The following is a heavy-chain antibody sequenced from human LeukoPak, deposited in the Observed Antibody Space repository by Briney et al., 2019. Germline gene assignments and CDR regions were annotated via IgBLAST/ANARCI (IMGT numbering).Heavy chain of an antibody. Sequence: ASVKVSCKASGGTFSSYAISWVRQAPGQGLEWMGGFDPEDGETIYAQKFQGRVTMTEDTSTDTAYMELSSLRSEDTAVYYCATGTYYYDSSGYYTLDYWGQGTLVTVSS. D-gene: IGHD3-22*01. CDR1: GGTFSSYA. CDR2: FDPEDGET. J-gene: IGHJ4*02. V-gene: IGHV1-24*01. CDR3: ATGTYYYDSSGYYTLDY.